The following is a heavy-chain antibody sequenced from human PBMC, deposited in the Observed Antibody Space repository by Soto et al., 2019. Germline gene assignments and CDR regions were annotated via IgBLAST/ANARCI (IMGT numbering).Heavy chain of an antibody. D-gene: IGHD5-12*01. V-gene: IGHV1-69*13. CDR3: ARGPAPNYIGYDKIAPYHFDY. J-gene: IGHJ4*02. CDR2: IIPILGTA. Sequence: GASVKVSGKASGGTFSSYAISWVRQAPGQGLEWMGGIIPILGTANYAQKFQGRVTITADESTTTANRDRSSRRPEDTPGNYGARGPAPNYIGYDKIAPYHFDYWGQGTLVTVSS. CDR1: GGTFSSYA.